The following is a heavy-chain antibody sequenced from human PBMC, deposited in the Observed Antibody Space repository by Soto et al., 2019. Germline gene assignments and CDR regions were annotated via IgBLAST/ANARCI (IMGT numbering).Heavy chain of an antibody. V-gene: IGHV4-4*07. CDR1: GGSMNNYY. Sequence: SETLSLTCSVSGGSMNNYYWTWIRLPAGKGLGWIGRIYSSGGTHYNPSLKSRVTISLDTYKNQFSLRLNSVTAADTAVYYCARGQRFSDWFDPWGQGTLVT. J-gene: IGHJ5*02. CDR3: ARGQRFSDWFDP. CDR2: IYSSGGT. D-gene: IGHD3-3*01.